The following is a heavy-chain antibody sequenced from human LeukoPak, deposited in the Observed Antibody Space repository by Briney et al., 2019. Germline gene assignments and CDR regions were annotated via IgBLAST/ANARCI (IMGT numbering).Heavy chain of an antibody. J-gene: IGHJ4*02. V-gene: IGHV3-23*01. CDR3: AKELYFNDY. CDR1: GFTFRSYA. Sequence: GGCLRLSCAASGFTFRSYAVRWVRQAPGKGVEWVSDISGSGGSTYYADSVKGGFTISTDNPKNTLYLQMNSLRAEDTAVYYCAKELYFNDYWGQGTLVTVSS. CDR2: ISGSGGST. D-gene: IGHD2-2*02.